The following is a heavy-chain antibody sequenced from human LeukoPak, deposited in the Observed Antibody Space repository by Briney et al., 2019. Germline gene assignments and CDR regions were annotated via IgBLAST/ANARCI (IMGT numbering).Heavy chain of an antibody. V-gene: IGHV4-59*08. D-gene: IGHD6-19*01. CDR2: IYYSGST. J-gene: IGHJ4*02. CDR3: ARGIPQWPARVDY. CDR1: GGSISSYY. Sequence: SETLSLTCTASGGSISSYYWSWIRQPPGKGLEWIGYIYYSGSTNYNPSLKSRVSISVDTSKNQISLKLSSVTAADTAVYYCARGIPQWPARVDYWGQGTLVTVSS.